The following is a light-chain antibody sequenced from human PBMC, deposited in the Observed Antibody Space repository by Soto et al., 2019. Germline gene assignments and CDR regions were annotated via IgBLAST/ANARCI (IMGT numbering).Light chain of an antibody. V-gene: IGLV2-14*01. CDR3: ISYTGSSTSYV. CDR2: EVS. J-gene: IGLJ1*01. CDR1: SSDVGSYDH. Sequence: QSALTQPASVAGSPGQSTTISFSGTSSDVGSYDHVAWYQQFPCKPPKLMIYEVSNRPSGVSSRSSGSKSGNTAALTISGLQAEDEADYYCISYTGSSTSYVFGSGTKVTVL.